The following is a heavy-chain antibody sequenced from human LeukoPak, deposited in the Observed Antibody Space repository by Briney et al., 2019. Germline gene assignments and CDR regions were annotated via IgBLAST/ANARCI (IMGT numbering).Heavy chain of an antibody. CDR2: MKHDGSEI. D-gene: IGHD5-18*01. CDR1: GFTFSSYG. Sequence: GSLRLSCAASGFTFSSYGIHWVRQAPGKGLEWVANMKHDGSEIYYVDTAKGRFTISRDNAENSLYLQINSLRAEDTAVYYCARESTYNYAYALDFWGQGILVTVSS. J-gene: IGHJ4*02. CDR3: ARESTYNYAYALDF. V-gene: IGHV3-7*01.